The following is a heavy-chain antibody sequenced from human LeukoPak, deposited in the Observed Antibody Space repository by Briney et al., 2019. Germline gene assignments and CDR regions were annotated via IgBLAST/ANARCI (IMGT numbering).Heavy chain of an antibody. CDR2: ISSDGSIT. J-gene: IGHJ4*02. CDR3: ARVVSSSDLIDY. Sequence: GGSLRLSCAASGFTFSCYWMHWVRQAPGEGLVWVSRISSDGSITNYADSVKGRFTISRDNAKNTLDLQMNSLRAEDTAVYYCARVVSSSDLIDYWGQGTLVTVSS. V-gene: IGHV3-74*01. D-gene: IGHD6-19*01. CDR1: GFTFSCYW.